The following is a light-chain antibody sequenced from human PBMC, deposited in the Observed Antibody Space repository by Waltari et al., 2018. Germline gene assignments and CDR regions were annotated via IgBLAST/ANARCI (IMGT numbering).Light chain of an antibody. Sequence: EIVLTQSPGTLSLSPGERATIPCRASQTGRATYLAWYQQKPGQAPTLVIHDTSSRATGIPDRFSGSGSGTDFSLTISSLEPEDFAVYYCQQYDISPLTFGGGTKVETK. CDR3: QQYDISPLT. J-gene: IGKJ4*01. V-gene: IGKV3-20*01. CDR1: QTGRATY. CDR2: DTS.